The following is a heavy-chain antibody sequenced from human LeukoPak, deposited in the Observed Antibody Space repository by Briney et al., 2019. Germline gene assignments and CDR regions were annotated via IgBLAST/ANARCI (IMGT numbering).Heavy chain of an antibody. CDR2: ISAYNGNT. CDR3: ARASRGIAAAGRLFY. CDR1: GYTFTSYG. Sequence: GASVKVSCKASGYTFTSYGISWVRQAPGQGLEWMGWISAYNGNTNYAQKLQGRVTMTTDTSTSTAYMELSRLRSDDTAVYYCARASRGIAAAGRLFYWGQGTLVTVSS. D-gene: IGHD6-13*01. J-gene: IGHJ4*02. V-gene: IGHV1-18*01.